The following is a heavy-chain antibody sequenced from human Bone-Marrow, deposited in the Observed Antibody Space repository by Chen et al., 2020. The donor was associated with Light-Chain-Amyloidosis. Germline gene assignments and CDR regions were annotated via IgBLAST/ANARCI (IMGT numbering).Heavy chain of an antibody. CDR2: TYYRSKWYS. CDR1: GDSVFGGATG. CDR3: ARTHDDFWSGAFDI. J-gene: IGHJ3*02. D-gene: IGHD3-3*01. V-gene: IGHV6-1*01. Sequence: QVQLQQSGPGLVKPSQTLSLTCAISGDSVFGGATGWHWVRQSPSRGLEWLGRTYYRSKWYSDYATSMKSRITIRPDTSKNQFSLQLKSMTPEDTALYYCARTHDDFWSGAFDIWGQGTVVTVSS.